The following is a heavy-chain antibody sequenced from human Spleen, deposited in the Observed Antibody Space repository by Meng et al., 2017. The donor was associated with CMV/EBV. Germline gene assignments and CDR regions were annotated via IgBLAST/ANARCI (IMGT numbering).Heavy chain of an antibody. CDR3: AAIHLGGY. V-gene: IGHV4-34*01. CDR2: IYHSGST. J-gene: IGHJ4*02. D-gene: IGHD3-16*01. CDR1: GGSFSGYY. Sequence: SETLSLTCAVYGGSFSGYYWSWIRQPPGKGLQWIGSIYHSGSTYYNPSLKSRVTIPVDTSKNQFSLKLSSVTAADTAVYYCAAIHLGGYWGQGTLVTVSS.